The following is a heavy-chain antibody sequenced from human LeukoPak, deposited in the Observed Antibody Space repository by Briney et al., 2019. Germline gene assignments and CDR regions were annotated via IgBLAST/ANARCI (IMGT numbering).Heavy chain of an antibody. J-gene: IGHJ5*02. V-gene: IGHV3-30*18. CDR1: GFTFSSYG. CDR2: VSYDGSNK. D-gene: IGHD4-17*01. CDR3: AKSIDYGDPNWFDP. Sequence: GGSLRLSCAASGFTFSSYGMHWVRQPPGKGLEWVAVVSYDGSNKYYADSVKGRFTISRDNSKNTLYLQMNSLRAEDTAVYYCAKSIDYGDPNWFDPWGQGTLVTVSS.